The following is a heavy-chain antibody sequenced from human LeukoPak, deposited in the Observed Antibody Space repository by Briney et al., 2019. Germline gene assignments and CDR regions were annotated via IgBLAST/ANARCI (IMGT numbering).Heavy chain of an antibody. CDR1: GVSFSGYY. J-gene: IGHJ5*02. D-gene: IGHD2-2*01. CDR3: ARSRVPAAKSRRWFDP. V-gene: IGHV4-34*01. CDR2: INHSGST. Sequence: SETLSLTCAVYGVSFSGYYWSWIRQPPGKGLEWIGEINHSGSTNYNPSLKSRVTISVDTSKNQFSLKLSSVAAADTAVYYCARSRVPAAKSRRWFDPWGQGTLVTVSS.